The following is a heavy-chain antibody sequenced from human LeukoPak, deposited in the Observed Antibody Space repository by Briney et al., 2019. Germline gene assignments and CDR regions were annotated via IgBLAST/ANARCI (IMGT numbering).Heavy chain of an antibody. J-gene: IGHJ3*01. CDR1: GFIFNNYG. CDR3: AKDWIFGVNLSGS. V-gene: IGHV3-21*06. CDR2: ISFSSTHI. Sequence: PGGSLRLSCAASGFIFNNYGMSWVRQAPGKGLEWVSSISFSSTHIYYADSIQGRFTISRDNAENSLYLQMNSLRDEDTAVYYCAKDWIFGVNLSGSGGQGTMVTVSS. D-gene: IGHD3-3*01.